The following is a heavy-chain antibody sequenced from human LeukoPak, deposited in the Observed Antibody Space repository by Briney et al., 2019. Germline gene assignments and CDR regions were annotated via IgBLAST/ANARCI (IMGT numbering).Heavy chain of an antibody. CDR2: VYYSGST. J-gene: IGHJ6*02. V-gene: IGHV4-59*08. CDR1: GGSIRSYY. CDR3: ARHFTGPGTYTPYFGMDV. D-gene: IGHD3-16*01. Sequence: SETLSLTCTVSGGSIRSYYCSWIRQPPGKGLEWVGYVYYSGSTSYDPSLKSRVTISVDASKNQFSLKLSSVTAADTAVYYCARHFTGPGTYTPYFGMDVWGQGTTVTVSS.